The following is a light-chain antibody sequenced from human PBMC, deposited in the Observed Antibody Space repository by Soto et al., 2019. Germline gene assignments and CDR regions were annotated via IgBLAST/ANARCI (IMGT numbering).Light chain of an antibody. J-gene: IGLJ2*01. V-gene: IGLV7-43*01. CDR3: LLYSGGAQGV. CDR2: STS. Sequence: QAVVTQEPSLTVSPGGTVTLTCASSTGAVTSGYYPNWFQQKPGQAPGALIYSTSNKHSWTPARFSGSLLGGKAALTLSGVQPEDEAEYYCLLYSGGAQGVFGGGTQLTVL. CDR1: TGAVTSGYY.